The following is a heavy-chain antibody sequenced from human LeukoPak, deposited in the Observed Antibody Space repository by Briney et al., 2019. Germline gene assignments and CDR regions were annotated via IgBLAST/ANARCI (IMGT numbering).Heavy chain of an antibody. CDR2: IWYDGSNQ. CDR3: ARDSAYCGGDCHNWFDP. D-gene: IGHD2-21*02. V-gene: IGHV3-33*01. CDR1: GFTFSVYG. J-gene: IGHJ5*02. Sequence: GGSLRLSCAASGFTFSVYGMHWVSQAPGKGLEWVAVIWYDGSNQYYADSVKGRFTISRDNSKSTLYLQMNSLRAEDTAVYYCARDSAYCGGDCHNWFDPWGQGTLVTVSS.